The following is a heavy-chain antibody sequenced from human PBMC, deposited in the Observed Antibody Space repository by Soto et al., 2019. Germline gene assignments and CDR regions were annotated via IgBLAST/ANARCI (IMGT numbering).Heavy chain of an antibody. V-gene: IGHV4-61*08. J-gene: IGHJ5*02. Sequence: PSETLSLTCTVAGGSVSSGDYYWSWIRQPPGRGLEWIGYIYYSGSTNYNPSLKSRVTISVDTSKNQFSLKLNSVTAADTAVYFCATIQVDTNMIYWFDTWGQGTLVTVSS. CDR2: IYYSGST. D-gene: IGHD3-16*01. CDR3: ATIQVDTNMIYWFDT. CDR1: GGSVSSGDYY.